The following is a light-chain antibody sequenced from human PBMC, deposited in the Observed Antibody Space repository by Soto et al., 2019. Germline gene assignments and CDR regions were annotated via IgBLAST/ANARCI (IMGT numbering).Light chain of an antibody. CDR1: QYTNKW. Sequence: DIQMTQSPSTLSASVGDRVTITCRASQYTNKWLAWYQQKPGKAPKLLIYEASTFDGGVPSRFSGSGSETEFTLTISSLPPDDFATYWCQQYKSYSTLGQGTKV. J-gene: IGKJ1*01. CDR2: EAS. CDR3: QQYKSYST. V-gene: IGKV1-5*03.